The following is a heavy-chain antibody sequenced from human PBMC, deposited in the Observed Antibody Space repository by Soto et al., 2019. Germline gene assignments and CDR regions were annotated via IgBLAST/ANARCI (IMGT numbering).Heavy chain of an antibody. CDR2: IYYSGST. V-gene: IGHV4-31*03. CDR3: ARRHYWLSLPWLDAFEI. J-gene: IGHJ3*02. D-gene: IGHD3-22*01. Sequence: SETLSLTCTVSGGSISSGGYYWSWIRQHPGKGLEWIGYIYYSGSTYYNPSLKSRVTISVDTSKNQFSLKLSSVTAADTAVYYCARRHYWLSLPWLDAFEIWGQGTMVTVSS. CDR1: GGSISSGGYY.